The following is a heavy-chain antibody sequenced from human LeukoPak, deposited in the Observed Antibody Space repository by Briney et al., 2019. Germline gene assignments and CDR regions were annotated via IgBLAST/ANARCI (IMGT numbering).Heavy chain of an antibody. CDR1: GGTFSSYA. Sequence: SVKVSCKASGGTFSSYAISWVRQAPGQGLEWMGRIIPIFGIANYAQKFQGRVTITADKSTSTAYMELSSLRSEDTAVYYCARDAGSSWYPYDYWGQGTLVTVSS. CDR2: IIPIFGIA. V-gene: IGHV1-69*04. D-gene: IGHD6-13*01. J-gene: IGHJ4*02. CDR3: ARDAGSSWYPYDY.